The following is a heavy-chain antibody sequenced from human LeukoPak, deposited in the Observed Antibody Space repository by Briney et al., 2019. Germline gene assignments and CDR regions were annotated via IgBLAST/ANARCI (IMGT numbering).Heavy chain of an antibody. CDR3: AKVRYTIFGVVTNFDY. D-gene: IGHD3-3*01. V-gene: IGHV3-23*01. J-gene: IGHJ4*02. CDR1: GFTFSSYG. Sequence: PGGSLRLSCAASGFTFSSYGMSWVRQAPGKGLEWVSAISGSGGSTYYADSVKGRFTFSRDNSKNTLYLQMNSLRAEDTAVYYCAKVRYTIFGVVTNFDYWGQGTLVTVSS. CDR2: ISGSGGST.